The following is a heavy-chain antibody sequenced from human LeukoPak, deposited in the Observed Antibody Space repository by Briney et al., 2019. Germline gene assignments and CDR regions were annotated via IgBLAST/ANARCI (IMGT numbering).Heavy chain of an antibody. CDR1: GFNIRNNW. D-gene: IGHD3-9*01. Sequence: PGGSLRLSCAASGFNIRNNWMSWVRLAPGKGLEYVANLNQDESQKYYVDSVKGRFTISKDHAKNSLNLQMNSLRAEDTGVYYCARDNYDIRGQGTLVTVSS. CDR3: ARDNYDI. J-gene: IGHJ4*02. V-gene: IGHV3-7*01. CDR2: LNQDESQK.